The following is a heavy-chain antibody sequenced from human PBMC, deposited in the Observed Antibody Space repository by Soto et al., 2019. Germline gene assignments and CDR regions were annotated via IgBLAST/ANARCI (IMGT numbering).Heavy chain of an antibody. CDR1: GFTFSSYS. J-gene: IGHJ3*02. CDR2: ISSSSSYI. D-gene: IGHD3-10*01. CDR3: ARVGSIMSRSFDI. Sequence: PGGSLRLSCAASGFTFSSYSMNWVRQAPGKGLEWVSSISSSSSYIYYADSVKGRFTISRDNAKNSLYLQMNSLRAEDTAVYYCARVGSIMSRSFDIWGQGTTVTVSS. V-gene: IGHV3-21*01.